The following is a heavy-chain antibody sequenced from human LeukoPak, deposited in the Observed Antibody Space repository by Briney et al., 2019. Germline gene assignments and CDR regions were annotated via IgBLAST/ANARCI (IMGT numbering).Heavy chain of an antibody. Sequence: GGSLRLSCAASRFTFSHYWTSWVRQAPGKGLEWVANIRQDGNEKYYVDSLKGRFTISRDNAKDSLYLQMNNLRAEDTAVYYCARDSRIQLFSRKNYYYYMDVWGKGTTVTVSS. J-gene: IGHJ6*03. V-gene: IGHV3-7*01. D-gene: IGHD5-18*01. CDR2: IRQDGNEK. CDR3: ARDSRIQLFSRKNYYYYMDV. CDR1: RFTFSHYW.